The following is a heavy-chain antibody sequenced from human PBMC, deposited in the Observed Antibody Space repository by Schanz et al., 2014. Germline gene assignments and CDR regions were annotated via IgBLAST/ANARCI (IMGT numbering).Heavy chain of an antibody. D-gene: IGHD3-22*01. CDR3: AKDGRLPYYGTGSDFDY. Sequence: QVQLVESGGGLVKPGGSLRLSCAASGFTFSDYYMSWIRQAPGKGLEWVSYISSSSSYTNYADSVKGRFTISRDNLKNTVYLQMNSLRAGDTAVYYCAKDGRLPYYGTGSDFDYWGQGTLVAVSS. CDR1: GFTFSDYY. J-gene: IGHJ4*02. V-gene: IGHV3-11*05. CDR2: ISSSSSYT.